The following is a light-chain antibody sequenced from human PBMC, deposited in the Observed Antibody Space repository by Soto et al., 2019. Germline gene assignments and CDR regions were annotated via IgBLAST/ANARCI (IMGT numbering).Light chain of an antibody. J-gene: IGKJ1*01. CDR3: QQYSSSRT. CDR2: GGS. CDR1: QSVSGT. V-gene: IGKV3-20*01. Sequence: EIVMTQSPATLSVSPGERATLSCRASQSVSGTLGWYQQKPGQAPRLLIYGGSSRATGIPVRFSGSGSETDFTLTITRLEPEDFAVYYCQQYSSSRTFGQGTKVDIK.